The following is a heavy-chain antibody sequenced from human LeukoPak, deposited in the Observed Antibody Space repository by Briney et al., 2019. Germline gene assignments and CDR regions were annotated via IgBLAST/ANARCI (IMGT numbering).Heavy chain of an antibody. CDR2: ISYDGNKK. V-gene: IGHV3-30*04. Sequence: GGSLRLSCAASGFTFSNYAMNWVRQAPGKGLEWVAVISYDGNKKYYADSVKGRFTISRDNSKNTLYLQMNSLRAEDTAVYYCARWKSLRGTFDYWGQGTLVTVSS. D-gene: IGHD1-7*01. CDR3: ARWKSLRGTFDY. CDR1: GFTFSNYA. J-gene: IGHJ4*02.